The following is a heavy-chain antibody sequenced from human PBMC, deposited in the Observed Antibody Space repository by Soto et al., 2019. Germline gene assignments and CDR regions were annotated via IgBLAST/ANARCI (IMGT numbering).Heavy chain of an antibody. V-gene: IGHV4-4*02. Sequence: SRTLALACGVSGGSMCSSGWWGCVRQPPGKGLECIGEIYHSGSTNYNPSLKSRVTISVDNSKDQFSLKLSSVTAADTAVYYCARAPSSGWYGYWGQGTLVTVSS. CDR1: GGSMCSSGW. J-gene: IGHJ4*02. D-gene: IGHD6-19*01. CDR3: ARAPSSGWYGY. CDR2: IYHSGST.